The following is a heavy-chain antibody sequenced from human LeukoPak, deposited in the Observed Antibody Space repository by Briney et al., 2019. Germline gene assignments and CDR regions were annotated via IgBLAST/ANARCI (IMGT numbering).Heavy chain of an antibody. CDR3: ASGNYDFWSGYYTGMSWFDP. CDR2: ISSSSSYI. Sequence: GGSLRLSCAASGFTFSSYSMNWVRQAPGKGLEWVSSISSSSSYIYYADSVEGRFTISRDNAKNSLYLQVNSLRAEDTAVYYCASGNYDFWSGYYTGMSWFDPWGQGTLVTVSS. V-gene: IGHV3-21*01. CDR1: GFTFSSYS. J-gene: IGHJ5*02. D-gene: IGHD3-3*01.